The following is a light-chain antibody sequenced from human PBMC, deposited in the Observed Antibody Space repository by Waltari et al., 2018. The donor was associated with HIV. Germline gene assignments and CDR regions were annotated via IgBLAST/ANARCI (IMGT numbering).Light chain of an antibody. Sequence: QPVLTQSPSASASLGASVTLTCTLNSGHSSNAIEWHQQQPQKGPRYVMKVNSDGSHMKGEGIPDRFSGSSSGAVRYLTVSSLQSEDEADYYCKTWGTGIEVFGGGTKLTVL. J-gene: IGLJ3*02. CDR1: SGHSSNA. CDR2: VNSDGSH. V-gene: IGLV4-69*01. CDR3: KTWGTGIEV.